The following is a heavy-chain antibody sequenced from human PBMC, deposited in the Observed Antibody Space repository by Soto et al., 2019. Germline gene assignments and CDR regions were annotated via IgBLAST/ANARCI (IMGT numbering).Heavy chain of an antibody. D-gene: IGHD2-15*01. CDR2: VSRSGSSI. Sequence: QVQLVESGGGLVKPGGSLRLSCAASGFTFSVHFMSWIRQAPGQGLEWVSYVSRSGSSIYYADSVKGRFTISRDNAKNSLYLQMNSLRAEDTAVYYCARVPKGVVVAANDYWGQGSLVTVSS. V-gene: IGHV3-11*01. CDR1: GFTFSVHF. CDR3: ARVPKGVVVAANDY. J-gene: IGHJ4*02.